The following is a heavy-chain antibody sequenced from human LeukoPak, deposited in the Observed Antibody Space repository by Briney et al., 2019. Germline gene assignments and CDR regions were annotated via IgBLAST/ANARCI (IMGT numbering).Heavy chain of an antibody. V-gene: IGHV4-59*01. CDR1: GGSINDYY. Sequence: SETLSLTCTVSGGSINDYYWSWIRQSPGKGLEWIGYIYYTGRTKYNPSVQSRVTISVDTSKNQFSLNLRSVTPADTAVYYCAKTAKYYYGSETYYFFEYWGQGTLVTVSS. J-gene: IGHJ4*02. CDR3: AKTAKYYYGSETYYFFEY. D-gene: IGHD3-10*01. CDR2: IYYTGRT.